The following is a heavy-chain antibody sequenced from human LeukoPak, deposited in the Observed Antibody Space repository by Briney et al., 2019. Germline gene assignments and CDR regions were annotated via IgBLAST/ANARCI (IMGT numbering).Heavy chain of an antibody. CDR3: ASARLGSGLEGAFDV. Sequence: PSGTLSLTCTVSGGSISSYHWSWLRQPPGKGLEWIGYIYYSGSTNYNPSLKSRVTISIDASKNQFSLWLSSVTAADTAVYHCASARLGSGLEGAFDVWGQGTMVTVSS. D-gene: IGHD6-25*01. J-gene: IGHJ3*01. V-gene: IGHV4-59*01. CDR2: IYYSGST. CDR1: GGSISSYH.